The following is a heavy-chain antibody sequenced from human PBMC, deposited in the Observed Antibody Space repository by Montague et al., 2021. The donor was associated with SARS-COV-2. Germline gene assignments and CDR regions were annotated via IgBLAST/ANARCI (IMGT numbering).Heavy chain of an antibody. CDR3: ARISGTLVLL. V-gene: IGHV4-39*07. Sequence: SETLSLTCTVSGGSISSSNYYWGWLRPPPGKGLEWIGSNHYSGSTYYSPSLKSRITISVDTSKNQFSLKPSSVTAAATAVYYCARISGTLVLLWGQGTLVTVSS. D-gene: IGHD6-6*01. CDR2: NHYSGST. J-gene: IGHJ4*02. CDR1: GGSISSSNYY.